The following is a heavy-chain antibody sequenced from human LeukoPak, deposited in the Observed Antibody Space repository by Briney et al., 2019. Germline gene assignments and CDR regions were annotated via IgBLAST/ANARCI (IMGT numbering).Heavy chain of an antibody. V-gene: IGHV3-21*01. J-gene: IGHJ4*02. D-gene: IGHD6-13*01. CDR3: ASRPLAAGAFDY. CDR2: ISSSSSYI. Sequence: GGSLRLSCAASGFTFSSYAMSWVRQAPGKGLEWVSSISSSSSYIYYADSVKGRFTISRDNAKNSLYLQMNSLRAEDTAVYYCASRPLAAGAFDYWGQGTLVTVSS. CDR1: GFTFSSYA.